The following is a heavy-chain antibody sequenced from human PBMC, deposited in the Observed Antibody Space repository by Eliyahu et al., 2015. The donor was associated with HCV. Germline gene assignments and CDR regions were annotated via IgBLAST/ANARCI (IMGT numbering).Heavy chain of an antibody. J-gene: IGHJ4*02. D-gene: IGHD2-2*01. CDR2: IWFDGTNK. CDR1: GFTFGDYG. V-gene: IGHV3-33*01. CDR3: ARPSCGSSICPFDS. Sequence: QVQLVESGGGVVQPGRSLRLSCAASGFTFGDYGIHWVRQAPGKGLEWVALIWFDGTNKQYADSVKGRFTISRDNSKNTLYLQMNSLRVEDTAVYYCARPSCGSSICPFDSWGQGTLVSVSS.